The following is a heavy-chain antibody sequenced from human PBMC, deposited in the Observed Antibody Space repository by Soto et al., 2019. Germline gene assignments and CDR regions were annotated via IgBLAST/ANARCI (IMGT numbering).Heavy chain of an antibody. J-gene: IGHJ4*02. CDR1: GGTFSSYT. CDR2: IIPILGIA. V-gene: IGHV1-69*02. CDR3: ASWIGSGSFRDY. Sequence: SVKVSCKASGGTFSSYTISWVRQAPGQGLEWMGRIIPILGIANYAQKLQGRVTMTTDTSTSTAYMELSSLRSEDTAVYYCASWIGSGSFRDYWGQGTLVTVSS. D-gene: IGHD3-10*01.